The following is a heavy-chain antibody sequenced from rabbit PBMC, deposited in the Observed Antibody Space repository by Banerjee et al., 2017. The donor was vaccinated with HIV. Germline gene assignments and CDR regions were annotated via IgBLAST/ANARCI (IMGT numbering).Heavy chain of an antibody. V-gene: IGHV1S40*01. CDR1: GIDFSSYYY. D-gene: IGHD4-1*01. Sequence: QSLEESGGGLVKPGGTLTLTCKASGIDFSSYYYMCWVRQAPGKGLEWIACIYTGDGNTYYASWAKGRFTISSASSTTVTLQMTSLTAADTATYFCARDGSGWGANFNLWGQGTLVTVS. CDR2: IYTGDGNT. J-gene: IGHJ4*01. CDR3: ARDGSGWGANFNL.